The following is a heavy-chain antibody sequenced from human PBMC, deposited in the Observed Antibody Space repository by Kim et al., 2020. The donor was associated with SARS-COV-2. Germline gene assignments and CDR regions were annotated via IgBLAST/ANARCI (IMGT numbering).Heavy chain of an antibody. CDR3: TREVGFLEWLSTSYNWFDP. J-gene: IGHJ5*02. D-gene: IGHD3-3*01. CDR2: IRSKAYGGTT. V-gene: IGHV3-49*04. CDR1: GFTFGDDA. Sequence: GGSLRLSCTASGFTFGDDAMSWVRQAPGKGLEWVGFIRSKAYGGTTEYAASVKGRFTISRDDSKSIAYLQMNSLKTEDTAVYYCTREVGFLEWLSTSYNWFDPWGQGTLVTVSS.